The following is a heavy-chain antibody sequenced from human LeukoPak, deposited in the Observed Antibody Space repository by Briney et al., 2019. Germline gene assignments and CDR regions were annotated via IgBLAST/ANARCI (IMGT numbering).Heavy chain of an antibody. V-gene: IGHV1-58*01. CDR3: AALMVESQHNDY. CDR1: GFTFTSSA. D-gene: IGHD3-10*01. CDR2: IVVGSGNT. Sequence: SVKVSCKASGFTFTSSAVQWVRQARGRRLEWIGWIVVGSGNTNYAQKFQERVTITRDMSTSTAYMELSSLRSEDTAVYYCAALMVESQHNDYWGQGTLVTVSS. J-gene: IGHJ4*02.